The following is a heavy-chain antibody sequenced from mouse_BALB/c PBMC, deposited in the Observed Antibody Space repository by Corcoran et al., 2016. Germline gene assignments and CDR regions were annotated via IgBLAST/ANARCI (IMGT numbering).Heavy chain of an antibody. V-gene: IGHV1S136*01. CDR2: INPYNDGT. J-gene: IGHJ4*01. Sequence: EVQLQQSGPELVKPGASVKMSCKASGYTFTSYVMHWVKQKPGQGLEWIGYINPYNDGTKYNEKFKGKATLTSDRSSSTAYMELSSLTSEDSAVYYCAREDDYYGMDYWGQGTSVTVSS. CDR1: GYTFTSYV. CDR3: AREDDYYGMDY. D-gene: IGHD1-1*01.